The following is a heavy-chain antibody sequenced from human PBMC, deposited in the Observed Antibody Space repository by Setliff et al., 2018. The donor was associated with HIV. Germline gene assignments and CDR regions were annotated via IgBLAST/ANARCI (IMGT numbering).Heavy chain of an antibody. Sequence: GGSLRLSCTASGLTFDDYALTWVRQAPGKGLEWVGFVRSKPNGGTTDYAASVKGRFTISRDDAKTIAYLHMNSLTTDDTAVYFCTRDRRGSSSWSGYNGGFDYWGQGTLVTVS. CDR2: VRSKPNGGTT. V-gene: IGHV3-49*04. D-gene: IGHD3-3*01. J-gene: IGHJ4*02. CDR1: GLTFDDYA. CDR3: TRDRRGSSSWSGYNGGFDY.